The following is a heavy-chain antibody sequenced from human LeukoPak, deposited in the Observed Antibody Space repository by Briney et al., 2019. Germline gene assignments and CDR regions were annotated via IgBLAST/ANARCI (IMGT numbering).Heavy chain of an antibody. CDR3: ARGQIVVVVAAYEYYFDY. CDR1: GFTFSSYA. CDR2: ISYDGSNK. V-gene: IGHV3-30*01. D-gene: IGHD2-15*01. J-gene: IGHJ4*02. Sequence: GGSLRLSCAASGFTFSSYAMHWVRQAPGKGLEWVAVISYDGSNKYYADSVKGRFTISRDNSKNTLYLQMNSLRAEDTAVHYCARGQIVVVVAAYEYYFDYWGQGTLVTVSS.